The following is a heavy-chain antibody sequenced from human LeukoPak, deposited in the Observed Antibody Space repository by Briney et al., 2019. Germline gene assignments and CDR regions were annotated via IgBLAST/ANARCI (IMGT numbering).Heavy chain of an antibody. J-gene: IGHJ5*02. Sequence: GGSLRLSCAASGFTFSSYAMSWVRQAPGKGLEWVSAISGSGGSTYYADSVKGRFTISRDNSKNTLYLQMNSLRAEDTAVYYCAKGGYSSSWYVEYNWFDPWGQGTLVTVSS. V-gene: IGHV3-23*01. CDR2: ISGSGGST. CDR1: GFTFSSYA. D-gene: IGHD6-13*01. CDR3: AKGGYSSSWYVEYNWFDP.